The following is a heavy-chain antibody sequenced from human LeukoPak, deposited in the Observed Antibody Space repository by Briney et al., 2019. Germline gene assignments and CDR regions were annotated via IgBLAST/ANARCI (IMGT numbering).Heavy chain of an antibody. Sequence: PGGSLRLSCIVSGFTFSSCGMHWVRQAPGKGLEWVAVISSDGNEKYYADSVKGRFTISRDNSKNTLYLQMNSLRADDTAVYYCAKYYDLFTGYYAIDPWGQGTLVIVSS. V-gene: IGHV3-30*18. J-gene: IGHJ5*02. CDR3: AKYYDLFTGYYAIDP. CDR1: GFTFSSCG. D-gene: IGHD3-9*01. CDR2: ISSDGNEK.